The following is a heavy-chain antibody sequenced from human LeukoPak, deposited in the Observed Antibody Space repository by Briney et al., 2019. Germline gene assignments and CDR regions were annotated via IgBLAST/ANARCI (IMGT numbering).Heavy chain of an antibody. CDR1: GFTFSSYA. D-gene: IGHD7-27*01. J-gene: IGHJ2*01. V-gene: IGHV3-23*01. CDR3: AKDRYLGINWYFDL. CDR2: ISGSGGST. Sequence: QPGGSLRLSCAASGFTFSSYAMSWVRQAPGKGLEWVSAISGSGGSTDYADSVKGRFTISRDNSKNTLYLQMNSLRAEDTAVYYCAKDRYLGINWYFDLWGRGTLVTVSS.